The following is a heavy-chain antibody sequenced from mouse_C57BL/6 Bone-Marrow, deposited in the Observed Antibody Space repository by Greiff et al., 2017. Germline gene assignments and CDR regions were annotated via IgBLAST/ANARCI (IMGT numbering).Heavy chain of an antibody. J-gene: IGHJ2*01. CDR1: GFTFSDYY. Sequence: EVMLVESGGGLVQPGGSLKLSCAASGFTFSDYYMYWVRQTPEKRLEWVAYISNGGGSTHYPDTVKGRFTISRDNAKNTLYLQMSRLTSEDTAMYYCAREGRGYYFDYWGQGTTLTVSS. V-gene: IGHV5-12*01. CDR3: AREGRGYYFDY. CDR2: ISNGGGST.